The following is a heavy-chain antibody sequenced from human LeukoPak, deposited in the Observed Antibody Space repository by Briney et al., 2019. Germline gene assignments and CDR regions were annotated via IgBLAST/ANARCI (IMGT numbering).Heavy chain of an antibody. CDR3: AKDLFGRIAAAGRGGFFDY. CDR2: ISGSGGST. CDR1: GFSFSSYA. D-gene: IGHD6-13*01. J-gene: IGHJ4*02. Sequence: PGGSLRLSCAASGFSFSSYAMSWVRQAPGKGLEWVSAISGSGGSTYYADSVKGRFPISRDNSKNTLYLQMNSLRAEDTAVYYCAKDLFGRIAAAGRGGFFDYWGQGTLVTVSS. V-gene: IGHV3-23*01.